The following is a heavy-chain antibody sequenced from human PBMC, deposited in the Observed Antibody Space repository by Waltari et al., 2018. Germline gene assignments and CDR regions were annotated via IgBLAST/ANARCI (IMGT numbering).Heavy chain of an antibody. J-gene: IGHJ4*02. Sequence: QVQLVQSGAEVKKPGASVKVSCKASGYTFTGYYMHWVRQAPGQGLEWIGWVNPNSGGTNYAQKVQGRFTMTRDTSISTAYRELSRLRSDDTAVYYCARGNKGGNTAMDDYWGQGTLVTVSS. CDR3: ARGNKGGNTAMDDY. D-gene: IGHD5-18*01. CDR2: VNPNSGGT. V-gene: IGHV1-2*02. CDR1: GYTFTGYY.